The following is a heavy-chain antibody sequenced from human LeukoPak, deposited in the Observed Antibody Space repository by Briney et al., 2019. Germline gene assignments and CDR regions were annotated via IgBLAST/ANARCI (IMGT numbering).Heavy chain of an antibody. J-gene: IGHJ4*02. Sequence: ASVKVSCKASGYTFSNYYMHWVRQAPGQGLEWMGLINPTGTGTNYAQKFRGRVTLTRDTSTTTVYMELSSLRSEESAVYYCAREESGGYFDYWGQGTLVTVSS. D-gene: IGHD2-8*02. CDR1: GYTFSNYY. V-gene: IGHV1-46*01. CDR3: AREESGGYFDY. CDR2: INPTGTGT.